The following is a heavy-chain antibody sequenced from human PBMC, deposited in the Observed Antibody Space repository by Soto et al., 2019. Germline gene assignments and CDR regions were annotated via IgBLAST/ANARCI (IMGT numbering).Heavy chain of an antibody. CDR2: ISGSGGST. Sequence: GLLRLSCGVSGFTRSSYGMSWVRQAPVKGLQWVPAISGSGGSTYYEDAVKGRFKISRDNSKKTLYLQMNSLRAEEKAVYYRAKDDYYDSSGSCDYWGQGSLVTVSS. CDR1: GFTRSSYG. CDR3: AKDDYYDSSGSCDY. J-gene: IGHJ4*02. V-gene: IGHV3-23*01. D-gene: IGHD3-22*01.